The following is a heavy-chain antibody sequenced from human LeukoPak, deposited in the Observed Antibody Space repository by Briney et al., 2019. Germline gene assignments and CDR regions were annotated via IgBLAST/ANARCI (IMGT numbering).Heavy chain of an antibody. Sequence: GSLRLSCAASGFTFSDYYMSWIRQPPGKGLEWIGEINHSGSTNYNPSLKSRVTISVDTSKNQFSLKLSSVTAADTAVYYCATGYSMYYFDYWGQGTLVTVSS. CDR2: INHSGST. J-gene: IGHJ4*02. CDR3: ATGYSMYYFDY. CDR1: GFTFSDYY. V-gene: IGHV4-34*08. D-gene: IGHD2/OR15-2a*01.